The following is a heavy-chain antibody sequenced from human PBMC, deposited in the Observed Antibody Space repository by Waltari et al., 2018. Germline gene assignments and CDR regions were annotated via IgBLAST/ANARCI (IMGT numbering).Heavy chain of an antibody. V-gene: IGHV3-11*04. CDR3: ARGSVANP. Sequence: QAQLVESGGGLVRPGGSLRLSGTASGSIFSDFYMSWIRQPPGKGLEWIAYISNSGDTVYYADSVKGRFAVSRDNADNSMFLQMNSLRGNDTAVYYCARGSVANPWGQGALVVVSS. J-gene: IGHJ5*02. CDR1: GSIFSDFY. CDR2: ISNSGDTV. D-gene: IGHD6-19*01.